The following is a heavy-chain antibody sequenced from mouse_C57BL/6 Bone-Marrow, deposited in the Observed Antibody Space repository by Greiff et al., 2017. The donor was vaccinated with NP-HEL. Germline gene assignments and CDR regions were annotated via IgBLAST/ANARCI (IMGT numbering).Heavy chain of an antibody. CDR1: GYTFTDYE. Sequence: VNVVESGAELVRPGASVTLSCKASGYTFTDYEMHWVKQTPVHGLEWIGAIDPETGGTAYNQKFKGKAILTADKSSSTAYMELRSLTSEDSAVYYCTRGYYGNLYWYFDVWGTGTTVTVSS. J-gene: IGHJ1*03. CDR3: TRGYYGNLYWYFDV. CDR2: IDPETGGT. V-gene: IGHV1-15*01. D-gene: IGHD2-1*01.